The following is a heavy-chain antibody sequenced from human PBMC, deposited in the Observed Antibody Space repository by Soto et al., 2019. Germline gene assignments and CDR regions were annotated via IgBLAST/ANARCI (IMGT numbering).Heavy chain of an antibody. CDR2: IYHSGST. D-gene: IGHD3-10*02. Sequence: SETLSLTCAVSGYSISSGYHWGWIRQSPGKGLEWIGSIYHSGSTYYNPSFKSRVTTSVDTSRNQFSLKINSVTAADTAVYYCARDAYDRSDYWGRGTLVTVSS. J-gene: IGHJ4*02. V-gene: IGHV4-38-2*02. CDR1: GYSISSGYH. CDR3: ARDAYDRSDY.